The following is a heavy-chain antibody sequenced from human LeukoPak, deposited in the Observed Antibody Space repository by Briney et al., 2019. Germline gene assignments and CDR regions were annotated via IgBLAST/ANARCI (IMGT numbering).Heavy chain of an antibody. D-gene: IGHD3-10*01. CDR3: VKPGATMVRGVLDY. CDR2: ISSNGGST. CDR1: GFTFSSYA. J-gene: IGHJ4*02. V-gene: IGHV3-64D*06. Sequence: GGSLRLSCSASGFTFSSYAMHWVRQAPGKGLEYVSAISSNGGSTYYADSVKGRFTISRDNSKNTLYLQMSSLRAEDTAVYYCVKPGATMVRGVLDYWGQGTLVTISS.